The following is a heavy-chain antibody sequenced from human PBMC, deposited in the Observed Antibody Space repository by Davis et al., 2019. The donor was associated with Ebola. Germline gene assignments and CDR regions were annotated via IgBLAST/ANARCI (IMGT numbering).Heavy chain of an antibody. V-gene: IGHV5-51*01. CDR3: ARGTSLARNFDN. CDR1: GNSFSNSW. J-gene: IGHJ4*02. CDR2: IYPSDADT. Sequence: GESLKISCKSSGNSFSNSWIGWVRQMPGKGLEWMGIIYPSDADTRYNPSFQGQVTISADKSISTAYLQWSSLKASDTAMYYCARGTSLARNFDNWGQGTLVTVSS. D-gene: IGHD3-3*02.